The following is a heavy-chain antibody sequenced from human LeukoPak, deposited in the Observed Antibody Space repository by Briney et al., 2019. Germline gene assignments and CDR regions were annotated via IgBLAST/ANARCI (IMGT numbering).Heavy chain of an antibody. Sequence: PGGSLRLSCAASGFTFSSYGMHWVRQAPGKGLEWVAVISYDGSNKYYADSVKGRFTISRDNSKNTLYLQMNSLRAEDTAVYYYARSGYSYGISGYWGQGTLVTVSS. V-gene: IGHV3-30*03. CDR3: ARSGYSYGISGY. D-gene: IGHD5-18*01. CDR2: ISYDGSNK. J-gene: IGHJ4*02. CDR1: GFTFSSYG.